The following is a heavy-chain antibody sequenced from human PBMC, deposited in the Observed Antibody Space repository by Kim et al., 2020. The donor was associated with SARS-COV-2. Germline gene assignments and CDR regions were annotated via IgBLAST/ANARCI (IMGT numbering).Heavy chain of an antibody. Sequence: GASLRLSCAASGFTFSSYGMHWVRQAPVKGLEWVAVISYDGSNKYYADSVKGRFTISRDNSKNTLYLQMNSLRAEDTAVYYCARTQNYYDSSGISGGAFDIWGQGTMVTVSS. CDR3: ARTQNYYDSSGISGGAFDI. CDR1: GFTFSSYG. V-gene: IGHV3-33*05. D-gene: IGHD3-22*01. CDR2: ISYDGSNK. J-gene: IGHJ3*02.